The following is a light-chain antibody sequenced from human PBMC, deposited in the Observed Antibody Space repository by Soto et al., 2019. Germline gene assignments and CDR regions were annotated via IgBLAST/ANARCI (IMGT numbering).Light chain of an antibody. V-gene: IGKV3-11*01. CDR1: QSVSSY. J-gene: IGKJ2*01. CDR2: DAS. Sequence: EIVLTQSPATLSLSPGERATLSCRASQSVSSYLAWYQQKHGQAPRLLISDASNRATGIPARFSGSGSGTDVTLTISSLEPEDFAVDYCQERSNWPRNTFGQGTKLEIK. CDR3: QERSNWPRNT.